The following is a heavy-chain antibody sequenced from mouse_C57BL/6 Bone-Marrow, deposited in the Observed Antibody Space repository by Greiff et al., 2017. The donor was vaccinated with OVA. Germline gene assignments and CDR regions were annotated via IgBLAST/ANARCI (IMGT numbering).Heavy chain of an antibody. Sequence: EVQLQQSGPGLVKPSQSLSLTCSVTGYSITSGYYWNWIRQFPGNKLEWMGYISYDGSNNYNPSLQNRISITRDTSKNQFFLKLNSVTTEDTATYDCARGTTVVARYFDVWGTGTTVTVSS. D-gene: IGHD1-1*01. V-gene: IGHV3-6*01. J-gene: IGHJ1*03. CDR1: GYSITSGYY. CDR2: ISYDGSN. CDR3: ARGTTVVARYFDV.